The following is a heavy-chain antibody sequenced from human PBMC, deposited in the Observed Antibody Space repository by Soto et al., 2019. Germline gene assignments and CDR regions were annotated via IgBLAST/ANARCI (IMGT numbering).Heavy chain of an antibody. Sequence: AASVPVSCKDSGYSFTNYHIHCVRQAHGPGLEWMGWINPGSDVTNQAQKFQGRVTMTRDTSITTTYMELSSLRSDDTAVYFCARGLECRGYCLDKPTWFAPWVQGTLVTVSS. D-gene: IGHD2-15*01. CDR2: INPGSDVT. V-gene: IGHV1-2*02. CDR3: ARGLECRGYCLDKPTWFAP. CDR1: GYSFTNYH. J-gene: IGHJ5*02.